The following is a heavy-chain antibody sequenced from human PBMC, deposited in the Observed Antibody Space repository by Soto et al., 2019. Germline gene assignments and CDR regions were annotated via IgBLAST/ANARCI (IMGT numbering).Heavy chain of an antibody. Sequence: PSETLSLSCTVSGGSISSYYWSWIRQPPGKGLEWIGYIYYSGSTNYNPSLKSRVTISVDTSKIQFSLKLSSVTAADTAVYYSARLLYSTVTTPSPFDYWGQGTLVTVSS. CDR3: ARLLYSTVTTPSPFDY. J-gene: IGHJ4*02. CDR1: GGSISSYY. V-gene: IGHV4-59*08. CDR2: IYYSGST. D-gene: IGHD4-4*01.